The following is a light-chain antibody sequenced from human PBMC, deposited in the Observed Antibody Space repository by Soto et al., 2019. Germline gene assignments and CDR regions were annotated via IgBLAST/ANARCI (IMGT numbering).Light chain of an antibody. CDR3: LQRSNWPPWT. CDR1: QSVSSF. J-gene: IGKJ1*01. V-gene: IGKV3-11*01. Sequence: EIVLTQSPATLSLSPGERATLSCRASQSVSSFLAWYQQKPGQAPRLLIYDASNRANGIPARFSGSGSGTDFTLTISSLEPEDFAVYYCLQRSNWPPWTFGQGTKVDI. CDR2: DAS.